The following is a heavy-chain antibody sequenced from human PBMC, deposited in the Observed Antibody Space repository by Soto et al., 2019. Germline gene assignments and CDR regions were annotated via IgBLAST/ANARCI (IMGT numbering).Heavy chain of an antibody. V-gene: IGHV3-11*06. Sequence: PWGSLRLSCAASGFTFSGYYITFSRHSPCKWLEWVSYISGTSDYTNYADSVKGRFTTSRDNAKNSLYLQMNSLRAEDTAVYYCARSRPHCSSNTCYGYYYGMDVWGQGTTVTVSS. D-gene: IGHD2-2*01. J-gene: IGHJ6*02. CDR2: ISGTSDYT. CDR1: GFTFSGYY. CDR3: ARSRPHCSSNTCYGYYYGMDV.